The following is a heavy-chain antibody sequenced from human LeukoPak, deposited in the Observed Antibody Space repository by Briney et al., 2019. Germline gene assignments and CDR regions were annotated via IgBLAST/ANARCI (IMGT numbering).Heavy chain of an antibody. V-gene: IGHV1-58*02. J-gene: IGHJ5*02. CDR3: AAQRGASLHDFWSTRLFDP. Sequence: SVKVSCKASGFTFPNSAMQWVRQARGQRLEWIGWIVLGAGNTVYSHKFHDRVTITRDVSTNTAYMELDSLGPEDTAVYYCAAQRGASLHDFWSTRLFDPWGQGTLVTVSS. CDR1: GFTFPNSA. D-gene: IGHD3-3*01. CDR2: IVLGAGNT.